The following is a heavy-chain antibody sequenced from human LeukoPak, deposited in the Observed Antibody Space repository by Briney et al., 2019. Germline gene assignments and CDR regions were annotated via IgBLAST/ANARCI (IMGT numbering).Heavy chain of an antibody. CDR3: ARARGDYDYVWGSYPSECDY. J-gene: IGHJ4*02. CDR2: ISTYNGYT. V-gene: IGHV1-18*01. CDR1: GYTLTSYG. Sequence: ASVKVSWKASGYTLTSYGINWVRQAPGQGLEWMGWISTYNGYTNYAQKLQGRVTMTTDTSTSTAYMELRSLRSDDTAVYYCARARGDYDYVWGSYPSECDYWGQGTLVTVSS. D-gene: IGHD3-16*01.